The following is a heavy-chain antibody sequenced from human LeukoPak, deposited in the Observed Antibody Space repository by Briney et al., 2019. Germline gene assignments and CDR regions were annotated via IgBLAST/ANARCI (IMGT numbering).Heavy chain of an antibody. D-gene: IGHD6-19*01. CDR1: GGSFSGYY. Sequence: SETLSLTCAVYGGSFSGYYWSWIRQPPGKGLEWIGEIYHSGSTNYNPSLKSRVTISVDTSKNQFSLKLSSVTAADTAVYYCARRRSSGWYPYYYYCYGMDVWGQGTTVTVSS. V-gene: IGHV4-34*01. CDR3: ARRRSSGWYPYYYYCYGMDV. J-gene: IGHJ6*02. CDR2: IYHSGST.